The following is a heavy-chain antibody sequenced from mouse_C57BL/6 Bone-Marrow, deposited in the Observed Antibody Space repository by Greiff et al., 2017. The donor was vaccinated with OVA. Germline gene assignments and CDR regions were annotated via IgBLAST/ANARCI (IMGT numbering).Heavy chain of an antibody. CDR1: GYTFTSYW. J-gene: IGHJ2*01. V-gene: IGHV1-53*01. Sequence: QVQLQQPGAELVKPGASVKMSCKASGYTFTSYWMHWVKQRPGQGLEWIGNINPSNGGTNYNEKFKSKATLTVDKSSSTAYMQLSSLTSEDSAVYYCARSFYYYGSSPWFDYWGQGTTLTVSS. CDR3: ARSFYYYGSSPWFDY. CDR2: INPSNGGT. D-gene: IGHD1-1*01.